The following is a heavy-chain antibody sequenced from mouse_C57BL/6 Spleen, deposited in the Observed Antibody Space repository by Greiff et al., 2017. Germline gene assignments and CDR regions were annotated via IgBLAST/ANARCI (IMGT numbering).Heavy chain of an antibody. Sequence: QVQLKESGAELARPGASVKLSCKASGYTFTSYGISWVKQRTGQGLEWIGEIYPRSGNTDYNEKFKGKATLTADKSSSTAYMELRSLTSEDSAVYFCASSFITTVVAGDYWGQGTTLTVSS. CDR2: IYPRSGNT. V-gene: IGHV1-81*01. J-gene: IGHJ2*01. CDR3: ASSFITTVVAGDY. CDR1: GYTFTSYG. D-gene: IGHD1-1*01.